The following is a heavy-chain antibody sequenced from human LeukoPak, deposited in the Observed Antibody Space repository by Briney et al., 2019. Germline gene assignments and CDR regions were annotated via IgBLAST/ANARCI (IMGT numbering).Heavy chain of an antibody. Sequence: GGSLRLSCAASGFTFSSYWMHWVRQAPGKGLVWVSRINSDGSSTGYADSVKGRFTISRDNAKNTLYLQMNSLRAEDTAVYYCARVKITMVRGHQFDPWGQGTLVTVSS. CDR2: INSDGSST. J-gene: IGHJ5*02. CDR1: GFTFSSYW. V-gene: IGHV3-74*01. D-gene: IGHD3-10*01. CDR3: ARVKITMVRGHQFDP.